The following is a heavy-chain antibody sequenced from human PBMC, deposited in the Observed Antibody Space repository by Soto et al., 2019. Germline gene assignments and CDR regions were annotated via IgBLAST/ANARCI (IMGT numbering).Heavy chain of an antibody. CDR3: PRRRFGVRVDTIMDV. CDR2: IYSSGTT. J-gene: IGHJ6*04. CDR1: GGSIGGSNYF. V-gene: IGHV4-39*01. D-gene: IGHD3-10*01. Sequence: SETLSLTCTVSGGSIGGSNYFWGWIRQSPGTGLEWLGTIYSSGTTYYSPSLKSRITMSLDTSKSQFSLKVCSVNAADTDVYYCPRRRFGVRVDTIMDVWGEGTPVTVSS.